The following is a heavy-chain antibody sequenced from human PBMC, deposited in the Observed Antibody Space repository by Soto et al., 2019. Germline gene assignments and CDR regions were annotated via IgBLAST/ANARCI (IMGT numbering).Heavy chain of an antibody. CDR3: ASRDPGTSVDY. J-gene: IGHJ4*02. CDR1: GGSFTSNNW. Sequence: SETLSLTCAVSGGSFTSNNWLTWVRQPPGQGLEWIGEIYRTGSTNYNPSLKSRVTISLDKSENQFSLKVTSLTAADTAVYYCASRDPGTSVDYWGQGTLVTVSS. D-gene: IGHD1-7*01. CDR2: IYRTGST. V-gene: IGHV4-4*02.